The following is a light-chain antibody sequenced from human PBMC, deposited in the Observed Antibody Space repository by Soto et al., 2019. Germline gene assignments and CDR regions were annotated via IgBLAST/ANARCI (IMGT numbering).Light chain of an antibody. CDR1: SSDVGGNNY. CDR2: EIN. CDR3: SSFAGSNNFPYV. Sequence: QSALTQPASVSGSPGQSITISCTGTSSDVGGNNYVSWYQQHPGKAPKLMIYEINKRPSGVPDRFSGSKSGNTASLTVSGLQAEDEADYYCSSFAGSNNFPYVFGTGTKVTVL. V-gene: IGLV2-8*01. J-gene: IGLJ1*01.